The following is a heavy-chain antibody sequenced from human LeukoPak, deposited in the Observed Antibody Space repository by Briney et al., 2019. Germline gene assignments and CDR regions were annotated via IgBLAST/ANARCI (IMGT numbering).Heavy chain of an antibody. Sequence: GSLSLSCAVSGFTFSDYWMNWVRQAPGKGLEWVASIRQDGGEKSYVDSVKGRFTISRDNTKNSLYLQMSSLRAEDTAVYYCARDGTAPGLYFDLWGQGTLVTVSS. CDR3: ARDGTAPGLYFDL. CDR2: IRQDGGEK. CDR1: GFTFSDYW. D-gene: IGHD6-13*01. V-gene: IGHV3-7*01. J-gene: IGHJ4*01.